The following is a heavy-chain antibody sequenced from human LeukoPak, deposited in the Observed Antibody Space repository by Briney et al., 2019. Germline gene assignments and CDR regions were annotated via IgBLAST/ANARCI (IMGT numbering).Heavy chain of an antibody. D-gene: IGHD4-11*01. J-gene: IGHJ4*02. CDR2: ISWNSGSI. CDR1: GFTFDDYA. V-gene: IGHV3-9*03. Sequence: PGGSLRLSCAASGFTFDDYAMHWVRQAPGKGLEWVSGISWNSGSIGYADSVKGRFTISRDNAKNSLYLQMSSLRAEDMALYYCAKSDYSNYYFDYWGQGTLVTVSS. CDR3: AKSDYSNYYFDY.